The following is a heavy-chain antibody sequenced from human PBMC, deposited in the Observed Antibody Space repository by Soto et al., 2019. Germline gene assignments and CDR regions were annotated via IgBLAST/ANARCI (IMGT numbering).Heavy chain of an antibody. CDR1: GGSVSSGSYY. V-gene: IGHV4-61*01. D-gene: IGHD3-16*01. CDR2: IYYSGST. CDR3: ASEGLKSDYYYYGMDV. Sequence: SETLSLTCTVSGGSVSSGSYYWSWIRQPPGKGLEWIGYIYYSGSTNYNPSLKSRVTISVDTSKNQFSLKLSSVTAADTAVYYCASEGLKSDYYYYGMDVWGQGTTVTVSS. J-gene: IGHJ6*02.